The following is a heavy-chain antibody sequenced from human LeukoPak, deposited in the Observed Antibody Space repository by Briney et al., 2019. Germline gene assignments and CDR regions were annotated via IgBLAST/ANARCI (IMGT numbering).Heavy chain of an antibody. CDR2: PSGSGAST. CDR3: ARDWTMDV. Sequence: PGGSLRLSCSASGFTFSSYAMTWVRQAPGKGLEWVSAPSGSGASTYYADSVRGRFTISRDNSKNTLYLQMNSLRDEDTAVYHCARDWTMDVWGQGTTVTGPS. D-gene: IGHD3/OR15-3a*01. V-gene: IGHV3-23*01. CDR1: GFTFSSYA. J-gene: IGHJ6*02.